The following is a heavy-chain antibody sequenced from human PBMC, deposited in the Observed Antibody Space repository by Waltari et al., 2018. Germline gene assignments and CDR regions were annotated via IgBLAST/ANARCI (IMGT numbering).Heavy chain of an antibody. CDR3: ATSTPGVAATTYRGNAFDI. CDR2: INPSGGST. Sequence: QVQLVQSGAEVKKPGASVKVSCKASGYTFTSYYMHWVRHAPGQGLEWMGIINPSGGSTSYAQKFQGRVTMTRDTSTSTVYMELSSLRSEDTAVYYCATSTPGVAATTYRGNAFDIWGQGTMVTVSS. CDR1: GYTFTSYY. J-gene: IGHJ3*02. V-gene: IGHV1-46*01. D-gene: IGHD2-15*01.